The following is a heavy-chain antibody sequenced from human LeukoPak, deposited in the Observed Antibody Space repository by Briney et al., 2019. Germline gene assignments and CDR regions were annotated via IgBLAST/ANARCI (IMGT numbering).Heavy chain of an antibody. CDR3: ARVPLGYCSGGSCYSYPHFSP. CDR2: INHSGST. V-gene: IGHV4-34*01. Sequence: SETLSLTCAVYGGSFSGYYWSWIRQPPGKGLEWIGEINHSGSTNYNPSLKSRVTISVDTSKNQFSLKLSSVTAADTAVYYCARVPLGYCSGGSCYSYPHFSPWGQGTTVTVSS. J-gene: IGHJ6*02. D-gene: IGHD2-15*01. CDR1: GGSFSGYY.